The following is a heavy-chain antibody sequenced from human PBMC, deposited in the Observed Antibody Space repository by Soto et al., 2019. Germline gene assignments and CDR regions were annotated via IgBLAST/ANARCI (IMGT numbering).Heavy chain of an antibody. V-gene: IGHV4-4*07. CDR3: ATDSAGRGPFDP. J-gene: IGHJ5*02. D-gene: IGHD3-10*01. Sequence: SETLSLTCPVSGGSISSYYWSWIRQPAGKGLEWIGRIYTTGSTKYNPSLKSRATISVDTSKNQFSLTLNSAAAADTAVYYCATDSAGRGPFDPWGQGILVTVSS. CDR1: GGSISSYY. CDR2: IYTTGST.